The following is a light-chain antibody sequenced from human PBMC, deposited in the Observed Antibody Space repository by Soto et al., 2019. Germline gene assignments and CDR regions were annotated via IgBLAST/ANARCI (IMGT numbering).Light chain of an antibody. CDR3: QQYGSSALT. CDR1: QSVSSSY. CDR2: GAS. J-gene: IGKJ4*01. Sequence: EIVLTQSPGTLSLSPGERATLSCRASQSVSSSYLAWYQQKPGQAPRLLIYGASSRATGIPDRFSGSGSGTDFTLTISRLEPEDFEVFSCQQYGSSALTFGGGTKVEIK. V-gene: IGKV3-20*01.